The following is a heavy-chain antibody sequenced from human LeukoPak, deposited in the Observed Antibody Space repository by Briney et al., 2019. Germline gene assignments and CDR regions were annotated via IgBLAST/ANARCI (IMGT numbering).Heavy chain of an antibody. J-gene: IGHJ1*01. CDR1: GYSISSGYY. Sequence: KPSETLSLTCAVSGYSISSGYYWGWIRQPPEKGLEWIGNIYHSGSTYYNPSLKSRVTMSVDPSKNQFSLTLRSVTAADTAVYYCARRRYYDGSGYLEWGQGTLLSVSS. CDR3: ARRRYYDGSGYLE. D-gene: IGHD3-22*01. V-gene: IGHV4-38-2*01. CDR2: IYHSGST.